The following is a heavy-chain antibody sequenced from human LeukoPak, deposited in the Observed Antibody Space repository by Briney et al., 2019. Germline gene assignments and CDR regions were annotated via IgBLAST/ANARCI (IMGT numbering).Heavy chain of an antibody. J-gene: IGHJ4*02. CDR2: ISYDGSNK. D-gene: IGHD3-22*01. Sequence: GGSLRLSCAASGFTFSNYAMSWVRQAPGKGLEWVAVISYDGSNKYYADSVKGRFTISRDNPKNTLYLQMNSLRAEDTAVYYCARDRNYYDSTALGYWGQGTLVTVSS. CDR1: GFTFSNYA. V-gene: IGHV3-30-3*01. CDR3: ARDRNYYDSTALGY.